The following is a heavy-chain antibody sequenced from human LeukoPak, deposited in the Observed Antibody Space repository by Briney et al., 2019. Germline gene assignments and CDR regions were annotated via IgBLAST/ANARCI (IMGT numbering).Heavy chain of an antibody. J-gene: IGHJ6*03. V-gene: IGHV4-38-2*01. Sequence: SETLSLTCAVSGYSISSGYYWGWIRQPPGKGLEWIGSIYHSGSTYYNPSLKSRVTISVDTSKNQFSLKLSSVTAADTAVYYCARSFRAETSYYYYMDVWGKGTTVTVSS. CDR2: IYHSGST. CDR1: GYSISSGYY. CDR3: ARSFRAETSYYYYMDV. D-gene: IGHD3-16*02.